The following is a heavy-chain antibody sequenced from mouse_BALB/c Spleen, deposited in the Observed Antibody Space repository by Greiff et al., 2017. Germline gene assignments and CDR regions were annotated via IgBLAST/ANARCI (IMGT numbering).Heavy chain of an antibody. D-gene: IGHD4-1*01. Sequence: DVKLVESGGDLVKPGGSLKLSCAASGFTFSSYDMSWVRQTPEKRLEWVAYISSGGGSTYYPDTVKGRFTISRDNAKNTLYLQMSSLKSEDTAMYYCASLNWDRFAYWGQGTLVTVFA. J-gene: IGHJ3*01. CDR3: ASLNWDRFAY. CDR1: GFTFSSYD. CDR2: ISSGGGST. V-gene: IGHV5-12-1*01.